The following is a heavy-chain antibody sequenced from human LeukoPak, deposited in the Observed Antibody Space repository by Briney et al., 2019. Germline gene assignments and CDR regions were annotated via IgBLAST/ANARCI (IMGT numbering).Heavy chain of an antibody. CDR2: ISSSSSTI. Sequence: GESLRLSCAASGFTFSSYSMNWVRQAPGKGLEWVSYISSSSSTIYYADSVKGRFTISRDNAKNSLYLQMNSLRAEDTAVYYCARDGRFDYWGQGTLVTVSS. V-gene: IGHV3-48*01. J-gene: IGHJ4*02. CDR1: GFTFSSYS. CDR3: ARDGRFDY.